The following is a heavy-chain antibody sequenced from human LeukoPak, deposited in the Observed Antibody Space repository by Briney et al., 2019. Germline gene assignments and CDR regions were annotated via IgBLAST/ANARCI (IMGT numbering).Heavy chain of an antibody. CDR1: GGSFSGYY. CDR2: INHSGST. J-gene: IGHJ5*02. D-gene: IGHD3-10*01. Sequence: SETLSLTCAVYGGSFSGYYWSWIRQPPGKGLEWIGEINHSGSTNYNPSLKSRVTISVDTSKNQFSLKLSSVTAADTAVYYCARGPRYYYGSGSYKSWFDPWGQGTLVTVSS. CDR3: ARGPRYYYGSGSYKSWFDP. V-gene: IGHV4-34*01.